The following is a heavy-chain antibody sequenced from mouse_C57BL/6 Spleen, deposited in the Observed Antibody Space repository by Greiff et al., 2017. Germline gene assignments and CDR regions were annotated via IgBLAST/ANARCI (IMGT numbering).Heavy chain of an antibody. J-gene: IGHJ2*01. V-gene: IGHV1-55*01. D-gene: IGHD2-2*01. Sequence: QVQLQQPGAELVKPGASVKMSCKASGYTFTSYWITWVKQRPGQGLEWIGDIYPGSGSTNYNEKFKSKATLTVDTSSSTAYMQLSSLTSEDSAVYYCARSTMVTTTGDYWGQGTTLTVSS. CDR3: ARSTMVTTTGDY. CDR1: GYTFTSYW. CDR2: IYPGSGST.